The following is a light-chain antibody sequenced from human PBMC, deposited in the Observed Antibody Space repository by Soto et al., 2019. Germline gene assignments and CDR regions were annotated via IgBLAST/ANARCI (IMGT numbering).Light chain of an antibody. Sequence: DIQMTQSPSPLSASVGDRVTITCRASQSISGWLVWYQQRPGKAPKLLIYEASTLDSGVPSRFSGSGSGTEITLTISSLQPDDFATYYCQQYHSYPWTFGQGTEVEI. CDR3: QQYHSYPWT. J-gene: IGKJ1*01. CDR1: QSISGW. V-gene: IGKV1-5*03. CDR2: EAS.